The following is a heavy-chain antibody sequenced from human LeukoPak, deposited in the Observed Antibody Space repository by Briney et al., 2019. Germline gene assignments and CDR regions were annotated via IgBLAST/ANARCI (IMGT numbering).Heavy chain of an antibody. CDR1: W. D-gene: IGHD3-9*01. V-gene: IGHV5-10-1*01. CDR2: IDPSDSYT. CDR3: ARHLLAGYIWFDP. J-gene: IGHJ5*02. Sequence: WIXXVRQMPGKGLEWMGRIDPSDSYTNYSPSFQGHVTISADKSISTAYLQWSSLKASDTATYYCARHLLAGYIWFDPWGQGTLVTVSS.